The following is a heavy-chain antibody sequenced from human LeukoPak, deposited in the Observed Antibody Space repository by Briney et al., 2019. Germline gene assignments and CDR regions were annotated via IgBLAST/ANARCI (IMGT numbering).Heavy chain of an antibody. CDR2: ISGSGGST. CDR1: GFTFSSYA. D-gene: IGHD2-2*01. J-gene: IGHJ5*02. V-gene: IGHV3-23*01. CDR3: ARRIGYCSSTSCSDWFDP. Sequence: GGSLRLSCAASGFTFSSYAMSWVRQAPGKGLEWVSAISGSGGSTYYADSVKGRFTISRDNSKNTLYLQMNSLRAEDTAVYYCARRIGYCSSTSCSDWFDPWGQGTLVTVSS.